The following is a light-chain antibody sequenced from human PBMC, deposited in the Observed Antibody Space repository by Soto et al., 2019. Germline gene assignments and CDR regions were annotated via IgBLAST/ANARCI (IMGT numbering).Light chain of an antibody. J-gene: IGKJ2*01. CDR2: AAS. V-gene: IGKV3-20*01. CDR3: QQYGSSPPYT. CDR1: QSVRSDY. Sequence: EIVLTQSPGTLSLSPGERATLSCRASQSVRSDYLAWYQQKPGQAPRLHIYAASSRATGVPDRFSGSGSGTDFTLTISRLEPEDSAVYYCQQYGSSPPYTFGQGTKVDIK.